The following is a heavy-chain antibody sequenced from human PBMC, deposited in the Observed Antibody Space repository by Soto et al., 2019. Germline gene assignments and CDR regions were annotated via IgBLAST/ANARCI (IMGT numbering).Heavy chain of an antibody. CDR1: GGSISSGGYY. CDR2: IYYSGST. D-gene: IGHD3-3*01. Sequence: SETLSLTCTVSGGSISSGGYYWSWIRQHPGKGLEWIGYIYYSGSTYYNPSLKSRVTISVDTSKNQFSLKLSSVTAADTAVYYCARAPYDSPANWFEPWGQGTLVTVSS. CDR3: ARAPYDSPANWFEP. V-gene: IGHV4-31*03. J-gene: IGHJ5*02.